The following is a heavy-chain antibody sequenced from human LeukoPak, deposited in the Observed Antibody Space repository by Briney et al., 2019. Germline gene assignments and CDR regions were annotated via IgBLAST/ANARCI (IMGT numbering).Heavy chain of an antibody. Sequence: SVRVSCKASGGTFSSYAISWVRQAPGQGLEWMGRIIPILGIANYAQKFQGRVTITADKSTSTAYMELSSLRSEDTAVYYCARLTVTTGRVPYYFDYWGQGTLVTVSS. CDR3: ARLTVTTGRVPYYFDY. CDR1: GGTFSSYA. CDR2: IIPILGIA. J-gene: IGHJ4*02. D-gene: IGHD4-17*01. V-gene: IGHV1-69*04.